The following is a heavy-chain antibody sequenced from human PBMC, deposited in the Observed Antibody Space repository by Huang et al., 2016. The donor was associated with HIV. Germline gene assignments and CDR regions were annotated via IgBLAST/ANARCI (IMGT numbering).Heavy chain of an antibody. CDR2: VYQRGNT. Sequence: QLQLQESGPGQVKPSETLSLTCTVSGDFISSTNYYWGWIRPAPGKGLEWVGSVYQRGNTNYTPSLKSRVTLSVDTSRNQFSLRLNSVTAADTAVYYCASQHIGAAATWFWGRGTQVAVSS. CDR3: ASQHIGAAATWF. D-gene: IGHD6-13*01. V-gene: IGHV4-39*01. J-gene: IGHJ4*02. CDR1: GDFISSTNYY.